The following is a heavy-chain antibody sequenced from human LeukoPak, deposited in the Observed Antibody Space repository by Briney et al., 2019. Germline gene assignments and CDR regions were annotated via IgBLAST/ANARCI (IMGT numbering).Heavy chain of an antibody. D-gene: IGHD3-10*01. J-gene: IGHJ4*02. V-gene: IGHV3-23*01. Sequence: GGSLRLSCAASRFTFSSYDMTWVRQAPGKGLEWISTIGDSGDATYYADSVKGRFTISRDNSKTTLSLEMNSLRVDDTAAYYCAKDVVRGVVMTDYWGQGTLVTVSS. CDR2: IGDSGDAT. CDR1: RFTFSSYD. CDR3: AKDVVRGVVMTDY.